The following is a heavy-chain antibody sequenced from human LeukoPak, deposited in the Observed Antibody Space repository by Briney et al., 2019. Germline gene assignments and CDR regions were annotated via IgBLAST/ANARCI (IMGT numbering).Heavy chain of an antibody. CDR2: IYPGDSDT. D-gene: IGHD3-3*01. V-gene: IGHV5-51*01. CDR3: ARHEDFWSGYYPGGGGYYGMDV. Sequence: AGESLKISCKGSGYGFTSYWIDWVRQMPGKGLEWMGIIYPGDSDTRYSPSFQGQVTISADKSISTAYLQWSSLKASDTAMYYCARHEDFWSGYYPGGGGYYGMDVWGQGTTVTVSS. J-gene: IGHJ6*02. CDR1: GYGFTSYW.